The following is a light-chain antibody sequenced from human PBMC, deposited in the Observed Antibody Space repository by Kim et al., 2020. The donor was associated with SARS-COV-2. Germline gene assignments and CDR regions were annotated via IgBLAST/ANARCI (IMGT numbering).Light chain of an antibody. J-gene: IGKJ4*01. CDR1: QSILITSNNKNC. CDR3: QQHCTTPLT. V-gene: IGKV4-1*01. Sequence: ATISCKSSQSILITSNNKNCLAWYQQKPGQPPKLLIYWASTRDSGVPDRFSGSGSRTDFTLTITSLQAEDVAVYFCQQHCTTPLTFGGGTRWISN. CDR2: WAS.